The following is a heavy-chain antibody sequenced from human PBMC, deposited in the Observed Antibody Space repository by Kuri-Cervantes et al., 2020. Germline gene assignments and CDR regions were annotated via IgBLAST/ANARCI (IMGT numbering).Heavy chain of an antibody. D-gene: IGHD2-2*01. Sequence: GGSLRLSYAASGFTFSSYAMSWVRQAPGKGLEWVSAISGSGGSTYHADSVKGRFTISRDNSKNTLYLQMNSLRAEDTAVYYCARTTILGYCSSTSCYRSLAEYFQHWGQGTLVTVSS. CDR3: ARTTILGYCSSTSCYRSLAEYFQH. V-gene: IGHV3-23*01. CDR2: ISGSGGST. J-gene: IGHJ1*01. CDR1: GFTFSSYA.